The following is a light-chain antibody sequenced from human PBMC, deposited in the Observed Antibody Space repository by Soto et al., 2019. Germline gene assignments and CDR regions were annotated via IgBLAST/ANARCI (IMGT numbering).Light chain of an antibody. V-gene: IGLV1-47*02. J-gene: IGLJ2*01. CDR3: GAWDDSLSGPA. Sequence: QSVLTQPPSASGTPGQRVTISCSGSSSNIGSNYVYWYQQLPGTAPKLLIYSNNQRPSGVPDRFSGSKSGTSASLAISGLRSEHEADYYCGAWDDSLSGPAFGGGTKVTVL. CDR2: SNN. CDR1: SSNIGSNY.